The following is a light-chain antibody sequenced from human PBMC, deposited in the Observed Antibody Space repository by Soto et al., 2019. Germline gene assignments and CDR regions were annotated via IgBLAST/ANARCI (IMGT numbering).Light chain of an antibody. CDR1: QGISNY. CDR2: AAS. V-gene: IGKV1-27*01. Sequence: DIQLTQSPSFLSASVGDRFTITCQASQGISNYLAWYQQKPGKVPKLLIYAASTLQSGVPSRFSGSGSGTDFTLTISSLQPEDVATYYCQKYNSAPWTFGQGTKVDI. J-gene: IGKJ1*01. CDR3: QKYNSAPWT.